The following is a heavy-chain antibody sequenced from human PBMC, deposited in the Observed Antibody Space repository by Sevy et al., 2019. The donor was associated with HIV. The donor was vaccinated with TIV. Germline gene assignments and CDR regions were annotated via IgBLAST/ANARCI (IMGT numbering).Heavy chain of an antibody. CDR1: GFTFSSYW. Sequence: GGSLRLSCAASGFTFSSYWMHWVRQAPGKGLVWVSRINSDGSSTSYADSVKGRFTISRDNAKNTLYLQMNSLRAEDTAVYYCARESSIQGVITYYYYGMDVWGQGTTATVSS. CDR2: INSDGSST. V-gene: IGHV3-74*01. CDR3: ARESSIQGVITYYYYGMDV. D-gene: IGHD3-10*01. J-gene: IGHJ6*02.